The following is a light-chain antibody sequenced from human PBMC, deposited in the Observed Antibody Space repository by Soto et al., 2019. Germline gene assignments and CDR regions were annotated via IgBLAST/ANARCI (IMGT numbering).Light chain of an antibody. CDR2: EVS. Sequence: QSVLTQPASVSGSPGQSITISCTGTSSDVGGYNYVSWYQQHPGKAPKLMIYEVSNRPSGVSNRFSGSKSGNTASLTISGLKDEDEADYYCSSYTSSSTYVFGTGTK. CDR1: SSDVGGYNY. CDR3: SSYTSSSTYV. V-gene: IGLV2-14*01. J-gene: IGLJ1*01.